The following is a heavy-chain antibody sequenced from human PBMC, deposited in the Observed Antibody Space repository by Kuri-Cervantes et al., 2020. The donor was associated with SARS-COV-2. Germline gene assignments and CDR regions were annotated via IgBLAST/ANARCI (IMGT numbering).Heavy chain of an antibody. CDR3: ASIEWELLSYFDY. CDR2: INHSGST. J-gene: IGHJ4*02. V-gene: IGHV4-38-2*02. CDR1: GYSISSGYY. Sequence: GSLRLSCTVSGYSISSGYYWGWIRQPPGKGLEWIGEINHSGSTNYNPSLKSRVTISVDTSKNQFSLKLSSVTAADTAVYYCASIEWELLSYFDYWGQGTLVTVSS. D-gene: IGHD1-26*01.